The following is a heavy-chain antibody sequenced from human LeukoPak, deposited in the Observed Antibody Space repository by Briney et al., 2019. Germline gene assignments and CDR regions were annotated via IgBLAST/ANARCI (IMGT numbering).Heavy chain of an antibody. CDR1: GFTFSSYA. Sequence: GRSLRLSCAASGFTFSSYAMHWVRQAPGKGLEWVAVISYDGSNKYYADSVKGRFTISRDNSKNTLYLQMNSLRAEDTAVYYCARERVVYYYYYGMDVWGKGTTVTVSS. V-gene: IGHV3-30-3*01. J-gene: IGHJ6*04. CDR3: ARERVVYYYYYGMDV. CDR2: ISYDGSNK.